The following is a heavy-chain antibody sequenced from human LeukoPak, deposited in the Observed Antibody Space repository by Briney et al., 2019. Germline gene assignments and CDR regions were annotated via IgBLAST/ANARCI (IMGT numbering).Heavy chain of an antibody. CDR1: GYTFTSYG. V-gene: IGHV1-2*02. D-gene: IGHD3/OR15-3a*01. CDR2: INPNSGGT. Sequence: PGESLKISCKGSGYTFTSYGISWGRQAPGQGLEWMGLINPNSGGTNYAQKFQGRVTMTRDTSISTAYMELRRLRSDDTAVYYCARALSLRSLDALHQHWGQGTLVTVSS. J-gene: IGHJ1*01. CDR3: ARALSLRSLDALHQH.